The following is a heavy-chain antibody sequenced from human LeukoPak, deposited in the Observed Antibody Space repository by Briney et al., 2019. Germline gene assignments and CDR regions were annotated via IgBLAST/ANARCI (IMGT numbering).Heavy chain of an antibody. CDR2: IYYSGST. D-gene: IGHD6-13*01. CDR1: GGSISSYY. CDR3: ASWGIAAAGRNNWFDP. J-gene: IGHJ5*02. Sequence: SETLSLTCTVSGGSISSYYWSWIRQPPGKGLEWIGYIYYSGSTNYNPSPKSRVTISVDTSKNQFSLKLSSVTAADTAVYYCASWGIAAAGRNNWFDPWGQGTLVTVSS. V-gene: IGHV4-59*01.